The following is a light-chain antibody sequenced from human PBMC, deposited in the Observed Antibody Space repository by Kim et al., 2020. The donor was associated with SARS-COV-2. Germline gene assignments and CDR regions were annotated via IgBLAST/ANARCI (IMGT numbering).Light chain of an antibody. CDR3: QQRSNWPLIT. CDR1: QSISSY. J-gene: IGKJ3*01. Sequence: SPGERATLSCRASQSISSYLAWYQQKPGEAPRLLIYDASNRATGIPARFSGSGSGTDFTLTISSREPEDFAVYYCQQRSNWPLITFGPGTKVDIK. CDR2: DAS. V-gene: IGKV3-11*01.